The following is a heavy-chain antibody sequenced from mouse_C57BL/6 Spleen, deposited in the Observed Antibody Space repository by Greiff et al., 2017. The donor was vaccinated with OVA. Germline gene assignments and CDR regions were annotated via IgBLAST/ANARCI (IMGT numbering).Heavy chain of an antibody. CDR1: GYAFSSYW. V-gene: IGHV1-80*01. CDR3: ARGDYDYAFFAY. CDR2: IYPGDGDI. Sequence: VQLQQSGAELVKPGASVKIPCKASGYAFSSYWMNWVKQRPGKGLEWIGQIYPGDGDINYNGKFKGKATLTADKSSSTAYMQLSSLTSEDSAVYFCARGDYDYAFFAYWGQGTLVTVSA. J-gene: IGHJ3*01. D-gene: IGHD2-4*01.